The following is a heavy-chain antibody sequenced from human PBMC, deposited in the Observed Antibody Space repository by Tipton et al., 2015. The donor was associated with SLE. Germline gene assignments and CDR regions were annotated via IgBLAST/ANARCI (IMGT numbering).Heavy chain of an antibody. Sequence: TLSLTCTVSGGSISSGSYYWSWIRQPPRKGLEWIGEINHSGSTNYNPSLKSRVTISVDTSKNQFSLKLSSVTAADTAVYYCARGPDGSSWSGYYFDYWGQGTLVTVSS. CDR3: ARGPDGSSWSGYYFDY. CDR1: GGSISSGSYY. CDR2: INHSGST. J-gene: IGHJ4*02. D-gene: IGHD6-13*01. V-gene: IGHV4-39*07.